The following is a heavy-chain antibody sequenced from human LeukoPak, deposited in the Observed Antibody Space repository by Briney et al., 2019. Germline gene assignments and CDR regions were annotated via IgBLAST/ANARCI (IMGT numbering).Heavy chain of an antibody. CDR2: IFYSGSP. Sequence: SEILSLTCTVSGGSISSSSSHWGWIRQPPGKGLEWIGSIFYSGSPYYNPSLKSRVTISVDTSKNQFSLRLSSVTAADTAVYYCARVLDCSGGSCYPMDCWGRGTLVTVSS. CDR1: GGSISSSSSH. V-gene: IGHV4-39*01. CDR3: ARVLDCSGGSCYPMDC. D-gene: IGHD2-15*01. J-gene: IGHJ4*02.